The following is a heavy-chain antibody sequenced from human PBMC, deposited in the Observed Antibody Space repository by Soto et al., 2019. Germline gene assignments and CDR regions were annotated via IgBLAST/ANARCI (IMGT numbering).Heavy chain of an antibody. CDR1: GFTFSSYA. D-gene: IGHD5-12*01. V-gene: IGHV3-23*01. CDR3: AKGYSGYDYFDY. Sequence: AGGSLRLSCAASGFTFSSYAMSCVRKAPGKGLEWVSVISGSGGSTYYADSVKGRFTISRDNSKNTLYLQMNSLRAEDTAVYYCAKGYSGYDYFDYWGQGTLVTVSS. J-gene: IGHJ4*02. CDR2: ISGSGGST.